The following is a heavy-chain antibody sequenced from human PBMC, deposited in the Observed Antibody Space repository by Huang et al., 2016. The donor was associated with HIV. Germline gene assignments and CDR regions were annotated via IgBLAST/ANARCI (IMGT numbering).Heavy chain of an antibody. Sequence: QVRLEQWGPNLLKPSDTLSLKCAVYGGSFSDYFWTWIRQSPVKGLEWIGEVNHRGRATHNPSLRSGVSMSVDSSKNQFYLNLTSVTAADTAVYFCARPKMTATPSDSSWSYFDFWGRGTPVTVSS. CDR1: GGSFSDYF. J-gene: IGHJ4*02. CDR2: VNHRGRA. V-gene: IGHV4-34*01. CDR3: ARPKMTATPSDSSWSYFDF. D-gene: IGHD3-10*01.